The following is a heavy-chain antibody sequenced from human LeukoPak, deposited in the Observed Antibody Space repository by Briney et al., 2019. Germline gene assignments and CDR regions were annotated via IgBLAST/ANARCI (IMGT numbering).Heavy chain of an antibody. D-gene: IGHD3-22*01. CDR2: IYYSGST. CDR3: ARGSGYYDSSGYFPRVSYYYYYGMDV. Sequence: KASETLSLTCTVSGGSVNSGSYYWNWLRQPPGKGLEWIGYIYYSGSTNYNPSLKSRVTKSVDTSKNQFSLKLSSVTAADTAVYYCARGSGYYDSSGYFPRVSYYYYYGMDVWGQGTTVTVSS. J-gene: IGHJ6*02. V-gene: IGHV4-61*01. CDR1: GGSVNSGSYY.